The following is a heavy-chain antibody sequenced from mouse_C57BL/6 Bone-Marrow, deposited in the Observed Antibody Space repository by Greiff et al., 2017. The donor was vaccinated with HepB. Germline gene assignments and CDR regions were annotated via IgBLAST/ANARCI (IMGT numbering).Heavy chain of an antibody. J-gene: IGHJ1*03. D-gene: IGHD2-4*01. CDR3: TYGGRITTFRYWYFDV. CDR1: GFNIKDDY. Sequence: EVQLQQSGAELVRPGASVKLSCTASGFNIKDDYMHWVKQRPEQGLEWIGWIDPENGDTEYASKFQGKATITADTSSNTAYLQLSSLTSEDTAVYYCTYGGRITTFRYWYFDVWGTGTTVTVSS. V-gene: IGHV14-4*01. CDR2: IDPENGDT.